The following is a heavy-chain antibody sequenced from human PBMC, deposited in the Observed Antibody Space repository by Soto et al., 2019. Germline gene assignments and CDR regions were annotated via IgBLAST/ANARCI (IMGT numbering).Heavy chain of an antibody. CDR3: AKTYGLGSYYKAGD. V-gene: IGHV3-23*01. D-gene: IGHD3-10*01. J-gene: IGHJ4*02. Sequence: EVQLLESGGGLVQTGGSLRLSCVGSGFTFSSYTMTWVRQAPGKGLEWVSGIKTTGETTYYAHSVKGRFTISRDNSRNTLDLQMDSLRAADTAIYYCAKTYGLGSYYKAGDWGQGTVVSVSS. CDR2: IKTTGETT. CDR1: GFTFSSYT.